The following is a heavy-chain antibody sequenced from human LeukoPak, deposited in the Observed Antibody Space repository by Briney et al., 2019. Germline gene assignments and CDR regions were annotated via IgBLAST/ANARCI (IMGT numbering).Heavy chain of an antibody. V-gene: IGHV3-7*04. Sequence: GGSLRLSCAASGFTFSGSAMTWVRRAPGKGLEAVANIKQDGSEKNYVDSVKGRFTISRDNAKNSLSLQMNSLRVEDTAVYYCARGYGEDYWGPGTLVTVSS. D-gene: IGHD3-16*01. CDR3: ARGYGEDY. CDR1: GFTFSGSA. J-gene: IGHJ4*02. CDR2: IKQDGSEK.